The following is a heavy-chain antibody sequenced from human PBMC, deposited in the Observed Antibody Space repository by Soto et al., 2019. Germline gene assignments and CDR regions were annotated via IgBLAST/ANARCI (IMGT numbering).Heavy chain of an antibody. J-gene: IGHJ4*02. Sequence: QVPLVESGGGVVKPGRSLRLSCAASGFTFSSYAMHWVRQAPGKGLEWVAVISYDGRNKYYADSVKGRFTISRDSSKNTLYLQMNSLRAEDTAVYYCASPRLSSDGTTPIDFWGQGTLVTVSS. CDR3: ASPRLSSDGTTPIDF. CDR1: GFTFSSYA. D-gene: IGHD1-1*01. V-gene: IGHV3-30-3*01. CDR2: ISYDGRNK.